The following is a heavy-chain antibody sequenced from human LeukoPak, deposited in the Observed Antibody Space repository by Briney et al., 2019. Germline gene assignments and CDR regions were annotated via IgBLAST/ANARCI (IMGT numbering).Heavy chain of an antibody. D-gene: IGHD6-19*01. Sequence: SVEVSCKASGGTFSSYAISWVRQAPGQGLEWMGRIIPILGIANYAQKFQGRVTITADKSTSTAYMELSSLRSEDTAVYYCARARIAVAKGDYFDYWGQGTLVTVSS. CDR2: IIPILGIA. CDR3: ARARIAVAKGDYFDY. J-gene: IGHJ4*02. CDR1: GGTFSSYA. V-gene: IGHV1-69*04.